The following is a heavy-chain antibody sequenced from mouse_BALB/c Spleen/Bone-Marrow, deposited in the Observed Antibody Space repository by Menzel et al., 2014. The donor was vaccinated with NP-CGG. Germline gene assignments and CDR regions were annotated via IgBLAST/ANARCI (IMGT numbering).Heavy chain of an antibody. V-gene: IGHV5-17*02. D-gene: IGHD1-1*01. CDR1: GFTFSSFG. Sequence: EVQVVESGEGLVQPGGSRKLSCAASGFTFSSFGMHWVRQAPEKGLEWVAYISSGSSTVYYADKVMGRFTISRDNPKNTLFLQMTSLRSEDTAMYYCARSGSSSGYFDYWGQGTTLTVSS. J-gene: IGHJ2*01. CDR3: ARSGSSSGYFDY. CDR2: ISSGSSTV.